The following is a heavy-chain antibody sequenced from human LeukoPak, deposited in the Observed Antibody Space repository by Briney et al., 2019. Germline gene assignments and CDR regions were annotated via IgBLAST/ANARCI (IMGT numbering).Heavy chain of an antibody. CDR2: VNPNSGDT. V-gene: IGHV1-2*02. D-gene: IGHD1-26*01. CDR1: GYTFTDYY. J-gene: IGHJ5*02. CDR3: ATELRRIGSYYVDTRSGFDP. Sequence: ASVTVSCKASGYTFTDYYMHWVRQAPGPRLEWLGGVNPNSGDTVYALKFQGRVTMTRDTSISTAYMELSRLRSDDAAVYYCATELRRIGSYYVDTRSGFDPWGQGTLVTVSS.